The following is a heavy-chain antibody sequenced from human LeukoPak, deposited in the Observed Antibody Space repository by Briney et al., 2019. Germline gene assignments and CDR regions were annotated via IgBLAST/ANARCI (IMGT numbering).Heavy chain of an antibody. CDR2: INHSGST. CDR1: EFTFSAYA. J-gene: IGHJ4*02. CDR3: ARGPHITIFGVVIPFDY. D-gene: IGHD3-3*01. Sequence: PGGSLRPSCATSEFTFSAYAMHWIRQPPGKGLEWIGEINHSGSTNYNPSLKSRVTISVDTSKNQFSLKLSSVTAADTAVYYCARGPHITIFGVVIPFDYWGQGTLVTVSS. V-gene: IGHV4-34*01.